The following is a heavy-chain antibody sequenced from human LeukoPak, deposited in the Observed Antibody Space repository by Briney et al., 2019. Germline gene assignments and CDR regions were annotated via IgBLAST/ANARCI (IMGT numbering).Heavy chain of an antibody. J-gene: IGHJ4*02. CDR3: ATTHYYDSSGPADY. CDR2: ISGSGGST. V-gene: IGHV3-23*01. Sequence: GGSLLLSCAASGFTFSSYAMSWVRQAPGKGLEWVSAISGSGGSTYYADSVKGRFTISRDNSKNTLYLQMNSLRAEDTAVYYCATTHYYDSSGPADYWGQGTPVTVSS. CDR1: GFTFSSYA. D-gene: IGHD3-22*01.